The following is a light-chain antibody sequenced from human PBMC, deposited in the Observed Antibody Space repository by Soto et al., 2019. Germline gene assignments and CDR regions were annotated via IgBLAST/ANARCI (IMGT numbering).Light chain of an antibody. J-gene: IGKJ5*01. V-gene: IGKV3-20*01. Sequence: IVWTQAPGSLTLAPGERGTLSSRASQSVNSGYLVWYQQKPGQAPRLLIYGASTRATGVPDRFSVSGSGTDITLTISRLEPEEFAVYYCQQYSTSPTLGQGTRLEIK. CDR1: QSVNSGY. CDR2: GAS. CDR3: QQYSTSPT.